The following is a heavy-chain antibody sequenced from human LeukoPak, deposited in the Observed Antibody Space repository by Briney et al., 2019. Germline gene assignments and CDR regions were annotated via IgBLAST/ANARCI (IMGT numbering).Heavy chain of an antibody. D-gene: IGHD3-10*01. CDR2: ISSSSSYI. V-gene: IGHV3-21*01. CDR1: GFTFSSYS. CDR3: ARGRLWFGELSPTFLDY. J-gene: IGHJ4*02. Sequence: GGSLRLSCAASGFTFSSYSMNWVRQAPGKGLEWVSSISSSSSYIYYADSVKGRFTISRDNAKNSLYLQMNSLRAEDTAVYYCARGRLWFGELSPTFLDYWGQGTLVTVSS.